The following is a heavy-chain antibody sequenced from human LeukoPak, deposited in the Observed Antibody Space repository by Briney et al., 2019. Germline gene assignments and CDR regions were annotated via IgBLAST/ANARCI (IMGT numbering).Heavy chain of an antibody. D-gene: IGHD2-2*01. CDR1: GFTFSSYA. J-gene: IGHJ4*02. CDR2: ISGSGGST. CDR3: AKAHQLVVPAAIELWELLLAGLDY. V-gene: IGHV3-23*01. Sequence: GGSLRLPCAASGFTFSSYAMSWVRQAPGKGLEWVSAISGSGGSTYYADSVKGRFTISRDNSKNTLYLQMNSLRAEDTAVYYCAKAHQLVVPAAIELWELLLAGLDYWGQGTLVTVSS.